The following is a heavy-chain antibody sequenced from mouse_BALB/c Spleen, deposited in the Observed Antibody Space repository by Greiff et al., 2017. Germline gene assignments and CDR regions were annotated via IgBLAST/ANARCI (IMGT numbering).Heavy chain of an antibody. Sequence: DVMLVESGGGLVKPGGSLKLSCAASGFTFSSYAMSWVRQTPEKRLEWVATISSGGSYTYYPDSVKGRFTISRDNAKNTLYLQMSSLRSEDTAMYYCARDYGSSPFDYWGQGTTLTVSS. CDR2: ISSGGSYT. CDR3: ARDYGSSPFDY. D-gene: IGHD1-1*01. CDR1: GFTFSSYA. J-gene: IGHJ2*01. V-gene: IGHV5-9-1*01.